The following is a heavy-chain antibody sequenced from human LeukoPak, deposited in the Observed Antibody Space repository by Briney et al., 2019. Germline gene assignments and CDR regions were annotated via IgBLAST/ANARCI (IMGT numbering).Heavy chain of an antibody. V-gene: IGHV1-69*13. CDR2: IIPIFGTA. CDR1: GYTFTSYG. Sequence: SVKVSCKASGYTFTSYGISWVRQAPGQGLEWMGGIIPIFGTANYAQKFQGRVTITADESTSTAYMELSSLRSEDTAVYYCARTKEMATIMGYFDYWGQGTLVTVSS. CDR3: ARTKEMATIMGYFDY. D-gene: IGHD5-24*01. J-gene: IGHJ4*02.